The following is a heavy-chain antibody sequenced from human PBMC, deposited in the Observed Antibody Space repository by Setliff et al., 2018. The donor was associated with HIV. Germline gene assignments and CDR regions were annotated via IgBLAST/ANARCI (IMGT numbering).Heavy chain of an antibody. D-gene: IGHD3-10*01. Sequence: SETLSLTCTVSGGSVSSGSYYWSWIRQPPGKGLEWIGYIYYSGSAYYKPSLKGRVTISIDSSKSQISLNVTSVTAADTAVYYCTRRDVSPLWFGQFDYWGQGILVTVSS. CDR1: GGSVSSGSYY. J-gene: IGHJ4*02. CDR2: IYYSGSA. V-gene: IGHV4-61*01. CDR3: TRRDVSPLWFGQFDY.